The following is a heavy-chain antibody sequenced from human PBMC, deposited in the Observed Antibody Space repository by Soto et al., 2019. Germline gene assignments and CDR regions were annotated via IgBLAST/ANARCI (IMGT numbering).Heavy chain of an antibody. J-gene: IGHJ3*02. V-gene: IGHV3-23*01. CDR3: AKYVIYCTNGVCYLLGAFDI. D-gene: IGHD2-8*01. CDR2: ISGSGGST. CDR1: GFTFSSYA. Sequence: VQLLESGGGLVQPGGSLRLSCAASGFTFSSYAMSWVRQAPGKGLEWVSAISGSGGSTYYVDSVKGRFTISRDNSKNTLYLHMNSLRAEDTSVYYCAKYVIYCTNGVCYLLGAFDIWGQGTMVTVSS.